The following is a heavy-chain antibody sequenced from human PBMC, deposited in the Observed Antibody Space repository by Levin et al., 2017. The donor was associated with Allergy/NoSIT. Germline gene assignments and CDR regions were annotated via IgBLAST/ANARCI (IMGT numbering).Heavy chain of an antibody. CDR1: GFSFRDYT. CDR2: ISSRSSDI. Sequence: SCAASGFSFRDYTMNWVRRAPGKGLEWVSSISSRSSDIYYADSVQGRFTISRDDAKNSLDLQMNSLRVDDTAVYYCARAELNWGQGTLVTVSS. V-gene: IGHV3-21*01. CDR3: ARAELN. D-gene: IGHD1-26*01. J-gene: IGHJ4*02.